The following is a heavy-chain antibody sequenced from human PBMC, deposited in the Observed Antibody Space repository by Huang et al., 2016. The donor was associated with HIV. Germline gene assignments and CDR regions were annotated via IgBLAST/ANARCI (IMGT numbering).Heavy chain of an antibody. CDR3: ARGGLLWFGELST. Sequence: QVQLVQSGAEVKKPGASVKVSCKASGYTFTNYVINWVRQATGQGLEWVGWMNPDSGETGFAQKFQGRVTMTRNTSTSTAYMELSSLRSEDTAVYYCARGGLLWFGELSTWGQGTLVTVSS. J-gene: IGHJ5*02. D-gene: IGHD3-10*01. CDR2: MNPDSGET. V-gene: IGHV1-8*01. CDR1: GYTFTNYV.